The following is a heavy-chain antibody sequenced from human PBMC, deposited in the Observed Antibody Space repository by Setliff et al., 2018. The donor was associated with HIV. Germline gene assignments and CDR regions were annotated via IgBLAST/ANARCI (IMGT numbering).Heavy chain of an antibody. D-gene: IGHD6-13*01. V-gene: IGHV3-23*01. CDR1: EFTFNIYA. CDR2: ISGSGATT. Sequence: QTGGSLRLSCAASEFTFNIYAMSWVRQAPGKGLEWVSGISGSGATTNYADSVKGRFTISRDNSKNTLYLQMSTLRAEDTAVYYCAKTTPSSIRSPYYYYMDVWGKGTTVTVSS. J-gene: IGHJ6*03. CDR3: AKTTPSSIRSPYYYYMDV.